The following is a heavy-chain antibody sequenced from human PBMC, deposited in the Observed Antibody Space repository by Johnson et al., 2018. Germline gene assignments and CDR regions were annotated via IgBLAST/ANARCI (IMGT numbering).Heavy chain of an antibody. Sequence: EVQLVESGGGLVKPGGSLRLSCAASGFTFSNTWMNWVRQAPGKGLEWVGRIKSKTDGGTTDYAAPVKGKFTISRDDSKNTLYLQMNSLKVEDTDVYYCTRIGSGSSLDYWGQGTLVTVSA. CDR1: GFTFSNTW. CDR3: TRIGSGSSLDY. V-gene: IGHV3-15*07. D-gene: IGHD6-19*01. CDR2: IKSKTDGGTT. J-gene: IGHJ4*02.